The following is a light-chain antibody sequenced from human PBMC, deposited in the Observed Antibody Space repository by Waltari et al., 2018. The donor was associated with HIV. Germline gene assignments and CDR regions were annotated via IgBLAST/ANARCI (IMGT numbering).Light chain of an antibody. CDR2: LND. CDR1: PPNIGSTH. J-gene: IGLJ3*02. CDR3: SVWDDSLAGWM. V-gene: IGLV1-47*01. Sequence: QSVLTQPPSASGTPGQRVTISCSGSPPNIGSTHVPCYQQPPGAAPKPLISLNDQRPSGVPDRFSGSKSGTSASLVISGLRSEDEADYFCSVWDDSLAGWMFGGGTRLTVL.